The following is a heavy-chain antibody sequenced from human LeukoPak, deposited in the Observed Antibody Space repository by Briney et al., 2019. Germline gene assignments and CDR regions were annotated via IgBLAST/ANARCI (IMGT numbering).Heavy chain of an antibody. V-gene: IGHV3-23*01. D-gene: IGHD4-23*01. CDR2: IIGSGYST. CDR3: AEGPPLVTPRYLGLFDP. CDR1: GLTFSKYA. Sequence: GGSLRLSCAASGLTFSKYAMHWVRQAPGERLDWVSSIIGSGYSTYYTDSVRGRFTISRDNSRNTLYLQMNSLRAEDTAVYYCAEGPPLVTPRYLGLFDPWGQGTLVTVSS. J-gene: IGHJ5*02.